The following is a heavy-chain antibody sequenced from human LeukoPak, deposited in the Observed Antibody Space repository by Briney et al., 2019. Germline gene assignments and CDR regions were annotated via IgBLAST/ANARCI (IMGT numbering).Heavy chain of an antibody. Sequence: SETLSLTCSVSGGSFTGYYWSWIRQPPGKGLEWIGYFYYSGSTNYNPSLKSRVTISVDTSKKQFSLKLSSVTAADTAVYYCARTNAFDIWGQGTMVTVSS. CDR3: ARTNAFDI. CDR2: FYYSGST. CDR1: GGSFTGYY. V-gene: IGHV4-59*01. J-gene: IGHJ3*02.